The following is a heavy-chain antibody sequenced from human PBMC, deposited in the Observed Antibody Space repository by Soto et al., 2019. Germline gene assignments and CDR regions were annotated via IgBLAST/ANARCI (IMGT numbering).Heavy chain of an antibody. D-gene: IGHD3-16*01. J-gene: IGHJ4*01. Sequence: GGSLRLSCTVSGFPFSAYNINWVRQAPGKGLEWVSSITVGSSHIYQPNSMKGRFTISRADAKNPVYLQIDSLRDEETALYYCSPRPEVGVRGDYSGQGTLVTLSS. CDR3: SPRPEVGVRGDY. CDR2: ITVGSSHI. CDR1: GFPFSAYN. V-gene: IGHV3-21*01.